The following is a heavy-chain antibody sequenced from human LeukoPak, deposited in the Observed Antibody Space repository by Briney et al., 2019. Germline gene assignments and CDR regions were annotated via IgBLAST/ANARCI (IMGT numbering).Heavy chain of an antibody. V-gene: IGHV4-34*01. CDR2: INHSGST. Sequence: SETLSLTCAVFGGSFSGYYWSWIRQPPGKGLEWIGEINHSGSTNYNPSLKSRVTTSVDTSKNQFSLKLSSVTAADTAVYYCARLPMKDTGHYYYMDVWGKGTTVTVSS. CDR3: ARLPMKDTGHYYYMDV. J-gene: IGHJ6*03. D-gene: IGHD5-18*01. CDR1: GGSFSGYY.